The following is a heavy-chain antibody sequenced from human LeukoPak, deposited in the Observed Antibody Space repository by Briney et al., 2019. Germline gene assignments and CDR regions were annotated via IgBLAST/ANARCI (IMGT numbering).Heavy chain of an antibody. Sequence: PGGSLRLSCAASGFIFSSYSMSWVRQAPGTGLELVSYISSGSSALYYADSVKGRFTISRDNAKISLYLQMNSLRDEDTAVYYCARARNYGSGNFVFDYWGQGTLVTVSS. CDR1: GFIFSSYS. CDR2: ISSGSSAL. CDR3: ARARNYGSGNFVFDY. J-gene: IGHJ4*02. D-gene: IGHD3-10*01. V-gene: IGHV3-48*02.